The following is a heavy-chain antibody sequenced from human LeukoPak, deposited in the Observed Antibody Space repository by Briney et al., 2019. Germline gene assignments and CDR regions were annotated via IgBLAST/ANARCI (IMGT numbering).Heavy chain of an antibody. Sequence: GASVKVSCKASGYTFTSYGISWVRQAPGQGLEWMGWISAYNGNTNYAQKLQGRVTMTTDTSTSTAYMELRSLRSDDTAVYYCAREDYGSGSSEGYFDYWGQGTLVTVSS. CDR2: ISAYNGNT. V-gene: IGHV1-18*01. CDR3: AREDYGSGSSEGYFDY. D-gene: IGHD3-10*01. J-gene: IGHJ4*02. CDR1: GYTFTSYG.